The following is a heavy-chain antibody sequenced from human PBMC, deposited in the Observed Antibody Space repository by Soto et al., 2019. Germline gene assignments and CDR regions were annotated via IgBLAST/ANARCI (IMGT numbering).Heavy chain of an antibody. J-gene: IGHJ4*02. V-gene: IGHV3-23*01. D-gene: IGHD3-22*01. CDR3: AKGLYYYDSSGYRLFDY. Sequence: GGSLRLSCVASGFMFNNYAMSWVRQAPGKGLEWVSTVSVSGGTTYYADSLKGRFTISRDNSKKTVYLQMNRLRADDTAIYYCAKGLYYYDSSGYRLFDYWGKGTLVTVSS. CDR1: GFMFNNYA. CDR2: VSVSGGTT.